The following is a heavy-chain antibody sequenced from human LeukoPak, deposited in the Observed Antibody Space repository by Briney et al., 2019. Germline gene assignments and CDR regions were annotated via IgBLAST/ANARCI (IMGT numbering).Heavy chain of an antibody. Sequence: GGSLRLSCAASGFTFISYAMSWVRQAPGKGLEWLSGISNSGGSXYHAXXXKGRFTISRDNSRNTLYLQMNSLRADDTAVYYCAKTGVYWYFDYWGQGTLVTVSS. CDR3: AKTGVYWYFDY. D-gene: IGHD2-8*01. CDR2: ISNSGGSX. J-gene: IGHJ4*02. V-gene: IGHV3-23*01. CDR1: GFTFISYA.